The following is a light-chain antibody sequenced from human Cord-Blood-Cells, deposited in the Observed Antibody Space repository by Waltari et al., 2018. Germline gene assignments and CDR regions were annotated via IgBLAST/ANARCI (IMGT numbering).Light chain of an antibody. CDR3: QQYNSYPWT. CDR2: KAS. Sequence: DIQMTQSPSTLPASVGDRVTITCRASQSISSWLAWYQQKPGKAHKLLIYKASSLESGVPSRFSGSGSGTEFTLTISSLQPDDFATYYCQQYNSYPWTFGQGTKVEIK. V-gene: IGKV1-5*03. CDR1: QSISSW. J-gene: IGKJ1*01.